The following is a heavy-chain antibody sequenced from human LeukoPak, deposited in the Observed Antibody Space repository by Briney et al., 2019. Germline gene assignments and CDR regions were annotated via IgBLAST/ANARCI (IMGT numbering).Heavy chain of an antibody. CDR2: INHSGST. D-gene: IGHD3-3*01. J-gene: IGHJ4*02. V-gene: IGHV4-34*01. Sequence: PSETLSLTCAVYGGSFSGYYWSWIRQPPGKGLEWIGEINHSGSTNHNPSLKSRVTISVDTSKNQFSLKLSSVTAADTAVYYCARAFTIFGVVIRYYFDYWGQGTLVTVSS. CDR1: GGSFSGYY. CDR3: ARAFTIFGVVIRYYFDY.